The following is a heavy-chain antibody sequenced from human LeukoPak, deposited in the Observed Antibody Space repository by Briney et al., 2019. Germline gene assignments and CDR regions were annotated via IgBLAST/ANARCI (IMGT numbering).Heavy chain of an antibody. CDR1: GFTFSSYA. CDR2: ISYDGSHK. D-gene: IGHD2-2*01. J-gene: IGHJ4*02. Sequence: GGSLRLSCAASGFTFSSYAMHWVRQAPGKGLEWVAVISYDGSHKYYTDSVKGRFTISRDNSKNTLYLQMNSLRTEDTAVYYCTRAYCISTSCSPDYWGQGTLVTVSS. CDR3: TRAYCISTSCSPDY. V-gene: IGHV3-30*04.